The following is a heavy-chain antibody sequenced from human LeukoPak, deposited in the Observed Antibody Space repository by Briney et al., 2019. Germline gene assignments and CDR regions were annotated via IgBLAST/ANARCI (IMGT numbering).Heavy chain of an antibody. Sequence: SETLSLTCTVSGGSISSGSYYWSWIRQPAGKGLEWIGRIYTSGSTNYNPSLKSRVTISVDTSKNQFSLKLSSVTPADTAVYYCAGWHNYYGSGSYYQGFDYWGQGTLVTVSS. J-gene: IGHJ4*02. CDR2: IYTSGST. CDR1: GGSISSGSYY. V-gene: IGHV4-61*02. D-gene: IGHD3-10*01. CDR3: AGWHNYYGSGSYYQGFDY.